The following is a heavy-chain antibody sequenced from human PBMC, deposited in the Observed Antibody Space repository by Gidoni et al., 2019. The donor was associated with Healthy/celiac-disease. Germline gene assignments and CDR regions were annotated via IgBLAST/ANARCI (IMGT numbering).Heavy chain of an antibody. J-gene: IGHJ5*02. CDR2: INHSGST. CDR3: ARGQDDFWSGYWWFDP. Sequence: QVQLQQWGAGLLKPSETRSLTCAVYGGSLSGYYWSWIRQPPGKGLEWIGEINHSGSTNYNPSLKSRVTISVDTSKNQFSLKLSSVTAADTAVYYCARGQDDFWSGYWWFDPWGQGTLVTVSS. D-gene: IGHD3-3*01. CDR1: GGSLSGYY. V-gene: IGHV4-34*01.